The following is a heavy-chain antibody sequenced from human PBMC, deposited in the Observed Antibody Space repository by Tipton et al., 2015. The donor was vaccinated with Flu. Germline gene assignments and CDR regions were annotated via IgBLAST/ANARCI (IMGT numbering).Heavy chain of an antibody. D-gene: IGHD3-10*01. Sequence: LRLSCAASGFSFSDYWMHWVRQAPGKGLEWIGEINHSGSINYNPSLKSRVTISVDTSKNQFSLKLRSVTAADTAVYYCARGLYGSGSYERRYFDSWGQGTLVTVSS. CDR2: INHSGSI. CDR3: ARGLYGSGSYERRYFDS. CDR1: GFSFSDYW. V-gene: IGHV4-34*01. J-gene: IGHJ4*02.